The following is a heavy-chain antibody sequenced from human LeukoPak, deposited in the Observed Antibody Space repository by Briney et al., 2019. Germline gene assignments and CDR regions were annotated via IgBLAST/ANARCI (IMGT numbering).Heavy chain of an antibody. CDR1: GFTVTSNY. D-gene: IGHD5-12*01. CDR2: IYSGGST. Sequence: GGSLRLSCAASGFTVTSNYMSWVRQAPGRGLEWVSLIYSGGSTYYADSVKGRFTISRDNSKNTLYLQMNSLRAEDTAVYYCARDLRGNSVDYWGEGTLVT. CDR3: ARDLRGNSVDY. J-gene: IGHJ4*02. V-gene: IGHV3-53*01.